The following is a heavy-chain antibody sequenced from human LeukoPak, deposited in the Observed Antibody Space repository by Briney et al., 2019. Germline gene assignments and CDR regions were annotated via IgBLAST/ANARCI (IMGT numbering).Heavy chain of an antibody. CDR3: AKDRAGYSYGTFEA. J-gene: IGHJ4*02. D-gene: IGHD5-18*01. Sequence: GGSLRLSCAASGFTFSNYAMTWVRQAPGKGLEWVSSITNTGATTYYADSVKGRFTISRDNSETTLYFQMNSLRVEDTAIYYCAKDRAGYSYGTFEAWGQGALVTVSS. V-gene: IGHV3-23*01. CDR2: ITNTGATT. CDR1: GFTFSNYA.